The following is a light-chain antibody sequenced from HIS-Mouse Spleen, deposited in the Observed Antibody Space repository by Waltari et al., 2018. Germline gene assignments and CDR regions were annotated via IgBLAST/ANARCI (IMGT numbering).Light chain of an antibody. J-gene: IGLJ3*02. CDR1: SSDVGSYNL. CDR2: EGS. V-gene: IGLV2-23*01. CDR3: CSYAGSSTV. Sequence: QSALTQPASVSGSPGQSITIPCTGTSSDVGSYNLLSWYQQHPGKAPKLMIYEGSKRPSGVSNRFSGSKSGNTASLTISGLQAEDEADYYCCSYAGSSTVFGGGTKLTVL.